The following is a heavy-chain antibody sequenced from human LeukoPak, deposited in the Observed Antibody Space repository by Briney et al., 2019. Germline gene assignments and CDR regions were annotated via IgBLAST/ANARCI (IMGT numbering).Heavy chain of an antibody. CDR1: GFTFSSYA. Sequence: GGSLRLSCAASGFTFSSYAMSWVRQAPGKGLEWVSAISGSGGSTYYADSVKGRFTISRDNSKNTLYLQMNSLRAEDTAVYYCATKEWGNYGMDVWGQGTRSPSP. CDR3: ATKEWGNYGMDV. J-gene: IGHJ6*02. CDR2: ISGSGGST. D-gene: IGHD7-27*01. V-gene: IGHV3-23*01.